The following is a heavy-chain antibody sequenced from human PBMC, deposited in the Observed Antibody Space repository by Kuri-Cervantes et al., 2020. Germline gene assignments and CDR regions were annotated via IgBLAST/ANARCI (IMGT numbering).Heavy chain of an antibody. V-gene: IGHV3-30*01. J-gene: IGHJ3*02. CDR1: GFTFSSYA. CDR3: AREKCSGGSCYSGAFDI. CDR2: ISYDGSNK. Sequence: GGSLRLSCAASGFTFSSYAMHWVRQAPGKGLEWVAVISYDGSNKYYAGSVKGRFTISRDNSKNTLYLQMNSLRAEDTAVYYCAREKCSGGSCYSGAFDIWGQGTMVTVSS. D-gene: IGHD2-15*01.